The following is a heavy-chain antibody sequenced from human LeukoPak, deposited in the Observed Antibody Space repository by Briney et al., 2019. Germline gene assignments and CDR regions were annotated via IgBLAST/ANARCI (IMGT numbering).Heavy chain of an antibody. V-gene: IGHV3-23*01. J-gene: IGHJ4*02. Sequence: TGGSLRLSCAASKFTFSTYAMSWVRQAPGNGLEWVSLISASAGSTYYADSVKGRFTISRDNSKNTLYLQMNSLRVEDTAVYYCAKSMFVYGDYVPDYWGQGTLLTVSS. CDR2: ISASAGST. CDR3: AKSMFVYGDYVPDY. CDR1: KFTFSTYA. D-gene: IGHD4-17*01.